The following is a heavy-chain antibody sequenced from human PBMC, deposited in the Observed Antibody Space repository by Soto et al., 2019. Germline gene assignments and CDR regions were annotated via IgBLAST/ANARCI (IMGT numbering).Heavy chain of an antibody. Sequence: GPTPVNPAQTLGLNCPFSGFLLSNNGVGVGWVRQPPGKALEWLGLIYWNGDKRYSPSLKSRVTITKDTSKDQVVLTMTNMDPVDTATYYCAHRRPGFVGGSYYFDHWGQGILVTVSS. CDR3: AHRRPGFVGGSYYFDH. CDR2: IYWNGDK. V-gene: IGHV2-5*01. J-gene: IGHJ4*02. D-gene: IGHD3-10*01. CDR1: GFLLSNNGVG.